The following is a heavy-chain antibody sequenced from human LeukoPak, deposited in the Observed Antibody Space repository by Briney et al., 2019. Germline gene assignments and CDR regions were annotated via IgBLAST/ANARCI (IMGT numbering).Heavy chain of an antibody. D-gene: IGHD5-12*01. Sequence: PGGSLRLSCAASGFTVSSNYMSWVRQAPGKGLEWVSVIYSGGSTYYADSVKGRFTVSRDNSKNTLYLQMNSLRAEDTAVYYCARDSGGYDYALDYWGQGTLVTVSS. J-gene: IGHJ4*02. CDR2: IYSGGST. CDR3: ARDSGGYDYALDY. V-gene: IGHV3-66*01. CDR1: GFTVSSNY.